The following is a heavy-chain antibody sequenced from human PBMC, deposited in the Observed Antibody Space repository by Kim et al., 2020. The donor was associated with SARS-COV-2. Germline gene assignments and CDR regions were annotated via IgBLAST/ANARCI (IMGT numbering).Heavy chain of an antibody. CDR1: GFMFSSYS. D-gene: IGHD3-22*01. CDR3: ARNGYYDNWTPLLH. V-gene: IGHV3-30*04. Sequence: GGSLRLSCAASGFMFSSYSMHWVRQAPGKGLEWVAVISYDGNYKHYADSLKGRVTLSRDNSKNTLYLQMESLRAEDTAVYYCARNGYYDNWTPLLHWGQGTLVTVSS. CDR2: ISYDGNYK. J-gene: IGHJ1*01.